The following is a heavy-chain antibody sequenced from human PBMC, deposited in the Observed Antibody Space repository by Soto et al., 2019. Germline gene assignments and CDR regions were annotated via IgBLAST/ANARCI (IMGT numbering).Heavy chain of an antibody. D-gene: IGHD5-18*01. V-gene: IGHV3-11*01. CDR3: ARDRGVVDPATQYYFDY. Sequence: QVQLVESGGGLVMPGGSLRLSCAASGFTFSDYYMSWIRQAPGKGLEWISYITNSGSTVYYTDSVKGRFTISRGNAEKSLYLQRNDLRAEDTAVYYCARDRGVVDPATQYYFDYWGQGTLVTVSS. J-gene: IGHJ4*02. CDR2: ITNSGSTV. CDR1: GFTFSDYY.